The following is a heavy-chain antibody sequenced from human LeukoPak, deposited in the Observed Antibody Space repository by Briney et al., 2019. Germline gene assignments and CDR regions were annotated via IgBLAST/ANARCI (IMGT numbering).Heavy chain of an antibody. Sequence: GGSLRLSCAASGFTFTTYTMNWVRQAPGKGLEWVSSISSSSSYIYYADSVKGRFTISRDNAKNSLYLQMNSLRAEDTAVYYCARARLLWFGELSWFDPWGQGTLVTVSS. D-gene: IGHD3-10*01. J-gene: IGHJ5*02. CDR3: ARARLLWFGELSWFDP. CDR2: ISSSSSYI. CDR1: GFTFTTYT. V-gene: IGHV3-21*01.